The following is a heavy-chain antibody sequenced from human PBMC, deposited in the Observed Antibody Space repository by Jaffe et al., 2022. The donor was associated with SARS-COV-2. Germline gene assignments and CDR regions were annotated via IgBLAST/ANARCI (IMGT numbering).Heavy chain of an antibody. D-gene: IGHD5-12*01. Sequence: QLQLQESGPGLVKPSETLSLTCTVSGGSISSSSYYWGWIRQPPGKGLEWIGSIYYSGSTYYNPSLKSRVTISVDTSKNQFSLKLSSVTAADTAVYYCARHVEMATGHAFDIWGQGTMVTVSS. CDR2: IYYSGST. J-gene: IGHJ3*02. CDR1: GGSISSSSYY. CDR3: ARHVEMATGHAFDI. V-gene: IGHV4-39*01.